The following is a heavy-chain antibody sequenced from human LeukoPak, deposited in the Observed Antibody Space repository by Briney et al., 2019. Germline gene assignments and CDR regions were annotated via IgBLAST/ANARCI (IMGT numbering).Heavy chain of an antibody. J-gene: IGHJ4*02. V-gene: IGHV4-59*01. CDR3: ARGAAGYSYG. CDR2: IYYSGST. Sequence: SATLSLTCTVSGGSISSYYWSWIRQPPGKGLEWTGHIYYSGSTNYNPSLKSRVTISIDTSKNQFSLRLSSVTAADTAVYYCARGAAGYSYGWGQGTLVTVYS. CDR1: GGSISSYY. D-gene: IGHD5-18*01.